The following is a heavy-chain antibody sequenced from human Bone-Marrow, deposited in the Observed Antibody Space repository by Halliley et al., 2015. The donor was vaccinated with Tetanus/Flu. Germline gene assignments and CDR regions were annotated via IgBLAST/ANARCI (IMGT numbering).Heavy chain of an antibody. Sequence: LEWMGWISGYNGNTKYAQRLQGRVTMTRDRTTTTAYMELRSLRSDDTAIYYCARDMDTGYYIFDHWGLGTLVTVSS. D-gene: IGHD5-12*01. CDR3: ARDMDTGYYIFDH. V-gene: IGHV1-18*01. CDR2: ISGYNGNT. J-gene: IGHJ4*02.